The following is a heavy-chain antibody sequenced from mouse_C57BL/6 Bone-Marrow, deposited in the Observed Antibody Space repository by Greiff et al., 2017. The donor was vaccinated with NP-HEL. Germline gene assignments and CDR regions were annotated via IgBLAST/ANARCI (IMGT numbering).Heavy chain of an antibody. V-gene: IGHV1-69*01. CDR3: AGDYPYGSSGGFAY. D-gene: IGHD1-1*01. CDR2: IDPSDSYT. CDR1: GYTFTSYW. Sequence: QVQLQQPGAELVMPGASVKLSCKASGYTFTSYWMHWVKQRPGQGLEWIGEIDPSDSYTNYNQKFKGKSTLTVDKSSSTAYMQLSSLTSEDSAVYDCAGDYPYGSSGGFAYWGQGTLVTVSA. J-gene: IGHJ3*01.